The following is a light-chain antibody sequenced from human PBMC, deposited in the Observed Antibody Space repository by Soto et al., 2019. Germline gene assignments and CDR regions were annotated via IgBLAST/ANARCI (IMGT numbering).Light chain of an antibody. CDR1: TGAVTSGHY. Sequence: QTVVTQESSLTVSPGGTVTLTCGSSTGAVTSGHYPYWFQQKPGQAPRTLIYDTNNKHSWTPARFSGSLLGGKAALTLSGAQPEDEAEYYCLLSYSGARVFGGGTKVTVL. V-gene: IGLV7-46*01. CDR3: LLSYSGARV. CDR2: DTN. J-gene: IGLJ2*01.